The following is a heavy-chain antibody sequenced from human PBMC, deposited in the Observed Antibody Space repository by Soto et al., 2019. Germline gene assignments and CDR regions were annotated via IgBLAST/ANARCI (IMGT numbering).Heavy chain of an antibody. V-gene: IGHV1-3*01. Sequence: GASVKVSCKTSGYTFSNYAMHWVRQAPGQRLEWMGWINAGNGNTKYSHNFKGRVTITRDTSASTAYMELSSLRSEDTAVYYCARGGSLYWYFDLWGRGTLVTVSS. CDR2: INAGNGNT. CDR1: GYTFSNYA. J-gene: IGHJ2*01. CDR3: ARGGSLYWYFDL. D-gene: IGHD1-26*01.